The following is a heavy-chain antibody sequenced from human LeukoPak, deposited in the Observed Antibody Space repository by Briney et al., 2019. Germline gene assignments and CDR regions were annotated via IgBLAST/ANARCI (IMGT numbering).Heavy chain of an antibody. Sequence: PGGSPRLSCAASGFTFSLYAMNWVRQAPGKGLEWVSYINDDSSGIHYAGSVRGRFTISRDDARKTLYLQLSSLRVEDTAVYYCARDTFQPGLIDSWGQGTLVTVSS. CDR2: INDDSSGI. CDR3: ARDTFQPGLIDS. J-gene: IGHJ4*02. V-gene: IGHV3-48*04. CDR1: GFTFSLYA. D-gene: IGHD2-2*01.